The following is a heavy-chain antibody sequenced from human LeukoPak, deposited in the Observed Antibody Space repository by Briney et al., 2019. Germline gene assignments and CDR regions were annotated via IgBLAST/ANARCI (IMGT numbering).Heavy chain of an antibody. J-gene: IGHJ4*02. CDR3: AKEWDIVVVVAATPFDY. D-gene: IGHD2-15*01. CDR1: EFTFSSYT. Sequence: PGGSLRLSCAASEFTFSSYTMNWVRQAPGKGLEWVSSISSSSSYIHYVDSVKGRFTISRDNSKNTLYLQLKSLRAEDTAVYYCAKEWDIVVVVAATPFDYWGQGTLVTVSS. CDR2: ISSSSSYI. V-gene: IGHV3-21*04.